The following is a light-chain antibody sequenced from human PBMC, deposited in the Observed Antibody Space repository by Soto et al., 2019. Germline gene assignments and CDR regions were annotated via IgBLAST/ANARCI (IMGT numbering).Light chain of an antibody. CDR3: QQYDSSPRT. CDR2: GTS. Sequence: EIVLTQSPGTLSLSPGERATLSCRASQSVSSNLAWYQQKPGQAPRLVMYGTSNRATGIPDRFSGSGSGTDFTLTISRLEPEDFAVYYCQQYDSSPRTFGQGTKADIK. CDR1: QSVSSN. J-gene: IGKJ1*01. V-gene: IGKV3-20*01.